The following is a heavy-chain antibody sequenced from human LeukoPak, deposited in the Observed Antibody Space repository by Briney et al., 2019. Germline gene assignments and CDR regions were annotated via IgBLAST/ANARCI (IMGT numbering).Heavy chain of an antibody. J-gene: IGHJ4*02. CDR3: ALLGSKLLWRIDY. CDR2: LYKGGTKT. CDR1: GFNVGSHY. D-gene: IGHD3-10*01. Sequence: GGSLRLSCAASGFNVGSHYMSWVRQAPGKGLEWVSILYKGGTKTFYADSVKGRFAISRDSSKNTLYLLMNSLRGEDTAIYYCALLGSKLLWRIDYWGQGTLVTVSS. V-gene: IGHV3-66*01.